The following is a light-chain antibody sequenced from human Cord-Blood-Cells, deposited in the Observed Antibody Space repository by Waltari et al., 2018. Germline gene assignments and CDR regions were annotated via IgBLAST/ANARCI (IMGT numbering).Light chain of an antibody. J-gene: IGLJ2*01. V-gene: IGLV2-14*01. CDR2: EVS. Sequence: QPASVSGSPGQPITISCTGTSSDVGGYNYVSWYQQHPGKAPKLMIYEVSNRPSGVSNRFSGSKSGNTASLTISGLQAEDEADYYCSSYTSSSTVVFGGGTKLTVL. CDR3: SSYTSSSTVV. CDR1: SSDVGGYNY.